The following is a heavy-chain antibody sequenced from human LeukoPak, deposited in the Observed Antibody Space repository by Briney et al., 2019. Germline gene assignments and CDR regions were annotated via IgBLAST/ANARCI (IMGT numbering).Heavy chain of an antibody. J-gene: IGHJ4*02. V-gene: IGHV3-9*01. Sequence: PGGSLRLSCAASGFTFDDYAMHWVRQAPGKGLEWVSGISWNSGSIGYADSVKGRFTISRDNAKKSLYLQMNSLRGEDTALYYCANTVGSSHDYWGQGTLVTVSS. D-gene: IGHD6-13*01. CDR1: GFTFDDYA. CDR2: ISWNSGSI. CDR3: ANTVGSSHDY.